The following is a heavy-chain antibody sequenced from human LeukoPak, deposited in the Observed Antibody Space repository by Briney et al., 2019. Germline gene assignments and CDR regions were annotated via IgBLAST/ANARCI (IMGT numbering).Heavy chain of an antibody. CDR1: GFTFSSYA. CDR3: ARDRCTNGVCYTYFDY. J-gene: IGHJ4*02. D-gene: IGHD2-8*01. V-gene: IGHV3-30*01. CDR2: ISYDGSSK. Sequence: GGSLRLSCAASGFTFSSYAMHWVRQAPGKGLEWVAVISYDGSSKYYADSVKGRFTISRDNSKNTLYLQMNSLRAEDTAVYYCARDRCTNGVCYTYFDYWGQGTLVTVSS.